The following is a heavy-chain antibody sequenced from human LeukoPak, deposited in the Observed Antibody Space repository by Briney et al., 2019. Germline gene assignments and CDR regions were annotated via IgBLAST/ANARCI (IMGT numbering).Heavy chain of an antibody. CDR1: GGSISSHY. J-gene: IGHJ6*03. D-gene: IGHD6-6*01. CDR3: ARVGDSSSSVYYYYYYMDV. V-gene: IGHV4-59*11. CDR2: IYYSGST. Sequence: SETLSLTCTVSGGSISSHYWSWIRQPPGKGLEWIGYIYYSGSTDYNPSLKSRVTISVDTSKNQFSLELSSVTAADTAVYYCARVGDSSSSVYYYYYYMDVWGKGTTVTVSS.